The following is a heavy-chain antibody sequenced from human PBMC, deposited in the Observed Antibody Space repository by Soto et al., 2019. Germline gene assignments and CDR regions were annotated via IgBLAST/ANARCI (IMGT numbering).Heavy chain of an antibody. D-gene: IGHD5-12*01. CDR1: GFTFSRYE. J-gene: IGHJ4*02. V-gene: IGHV3-48*03. CDR2: ISSSGSTK. CDR3: ARVGDGYNLNY. Sequence: PGGSLRLSCAASGFTFSRYEMNWVRQAPGKGLEWVSYISSSGSTKYYADSVKGRFTISRDNAKNSLYLQMNSLRVEDTAVYYCARVGDGYNLNYWGQGPLVTVSS.